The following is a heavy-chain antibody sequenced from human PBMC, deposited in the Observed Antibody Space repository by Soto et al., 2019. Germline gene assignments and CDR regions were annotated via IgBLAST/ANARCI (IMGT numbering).Heavy chain of an antibody. J-gene: IGHJ6*02. D-gene: IGHD2-15*01. CDR2: IAHDGSNA. CDR3: ARGDREDILVVVGARPGEYGTDI. CDR1: GFTFRNHA. Sequence: QVQLVESGGGVVQPGGSLRLSCAASGFTFRNHAMHWVRQAPGKGLECLAVIAHDGSNAFYRDSVKGRFTVSSDNSKNPLYLYMNSLRSEDTGVYYCARGDREDILVVVGARPGEYGTDIWGQGTTVIVSS. V-gene: IGHV3-30-3*01.